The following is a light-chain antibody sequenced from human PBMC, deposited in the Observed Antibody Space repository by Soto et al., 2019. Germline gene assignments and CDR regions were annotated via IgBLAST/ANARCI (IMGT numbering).Light chain of an antibody. V-gene: IGKV3-11*01. Sequence: EIVLTQSPATLSLSPGERATLSCRASQSVSSYLAWYQQKPGQAPRLLIYDASTRATGIPARFSGSGSGTDFTLTINSLQSEDFAVYYCQPYNNWPLTFGGGTKVEIK. J-gene: IGKJ4*01. CDR2: DAS. CDR3: QPYNNWPLT. CDR1: QSVSSY.